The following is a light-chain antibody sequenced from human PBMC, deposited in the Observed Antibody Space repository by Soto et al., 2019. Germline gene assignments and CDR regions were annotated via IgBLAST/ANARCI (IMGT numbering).Light chain of an antibody. J-gene: IGKJ1*01. Sequence: IVLTQSPGTMSLSPGERATLSCRASQSVTTQLAWYQQKPGQAPRLLIHGASSRATGVPDRITGSGSGTDFTLSISRLEPEDFAVYYCQQYGGSTRTFGQGTKMDIK. CDR2: GAS. CDR1: QSVTTQ. V-gene: IGKV3-20*01. CDR3: QQYGGSTRT.